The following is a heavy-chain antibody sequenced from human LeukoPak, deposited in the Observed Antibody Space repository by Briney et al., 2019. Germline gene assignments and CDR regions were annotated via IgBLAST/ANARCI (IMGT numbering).Heavy chain of an antibody. J-gene: IGHJ4*02. Sequence: SETLSLTCTVSGGSISSSSYYWGWIRQPPWKGLEWIGSIYYSGSTYYNPSLKSRVTISVDTSKNQFSLKLSSVTAADTAGYYCARLDRGKYSSSWSNLYYLGQGTLVTVSS. CDR1: GGSISSSSYY. D-gene: IGHD6-13*01. CDR3: ARLDRGKYSSSWSNLYY. V-gene: IGHV4-39*01. CDR2: IYYSGST.